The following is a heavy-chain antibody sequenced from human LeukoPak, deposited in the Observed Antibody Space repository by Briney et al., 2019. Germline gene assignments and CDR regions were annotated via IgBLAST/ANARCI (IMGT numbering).Heavy chain of an antibody. CDR1: GYTFTSYY. V-gene: IGHV1-46*01. CDR3: ATDIYDWKSNY. D-gene: IGHD1-1*01. J-gene: IGHJ4*02. CDR2: INPSGGST. Sequence: ASVKVSCKASGYTFTSYYMHWVRQAPGQGLEWMGIINPSGGSTSYAQKFQGRVTMTEDTSTDTAYMELSSLRSEDTAVYYCATDIYDWKSNYWGQGTLVTVSS.